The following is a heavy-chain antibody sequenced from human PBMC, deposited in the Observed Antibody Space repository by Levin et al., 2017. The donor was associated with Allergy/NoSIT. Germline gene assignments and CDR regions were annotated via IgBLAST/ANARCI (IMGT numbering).Heavy chain of an antibody. CDR1: GFTFSSFW. CDR3: STGYSSGWYSGGVDY. Sequence: ESLKISCAASGFTFSSFWMHWVRQAPGKGLVWVSRINSDGSSTSYADSVKGRFTISRDNAKNTLYLQMNSLRAEDTAVYYCSTGYSSGWYSGGVDYWGQGTLVTVSS. D-gene: IGHD6-19*01. CDR2: INSDGSST. J-gene: IGHJ4*02. V-gene: IGHV3-74*01.